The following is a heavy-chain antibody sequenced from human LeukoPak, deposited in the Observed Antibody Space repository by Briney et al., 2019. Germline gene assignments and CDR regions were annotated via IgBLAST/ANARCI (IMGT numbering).Heavy chain of an antibody. J-gene: IGHJ5*02. CDR2: IFGSGGST. CDR3: AKDPRAFCSGGISNDWFDP. V-gene: IGHV3-23*01. Sequence: GGSLRLPRASRVHTFSSIDTSCVPDAPGKGRQWVSDIFGSGGSTYYADSVKRRLTIPRDNSKNTLYLTKNTLRAEDTAVYYSAKDPRAFCSGGISNDWFDPWGQGTLVTVSS. D-gene: IGHD2-15*01. CDR1: VHTFSSID.